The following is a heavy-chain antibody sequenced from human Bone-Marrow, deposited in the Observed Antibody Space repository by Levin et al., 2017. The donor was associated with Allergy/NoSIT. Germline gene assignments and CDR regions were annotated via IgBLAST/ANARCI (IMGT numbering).Heavy chain of an antibody. V-gene: IGHV3-48*03. CDR2: ISSSGSTI. D-gene: IGHD2-2*01. J-gene: IGHJ3*02. CDR1: GFTFSSYE. Sequence: PGGSLRLSCAASGFTFSSYEMNWVRQAPGKGLEWVSYISSSGSTIYYADSVKGRFTISRDNAKNSLYLQMNSLRAEDTAVYYCASSGSADFKDIVVVPAANDAFDIWGQGTMVTVSS. CDR3: ASSGSADFKDIVVVPAANDAFDI.